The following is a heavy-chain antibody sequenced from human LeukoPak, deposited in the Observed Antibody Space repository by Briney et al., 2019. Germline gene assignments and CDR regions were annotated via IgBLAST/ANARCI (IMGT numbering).Heavy chain of an antibody. J-gene: IGHJ4*02. Sequence: PGGSLRLSCAASGFTFSSYSMNWVRQAPGKGLEWVSYISSSSSTIYYADSVKGRFTISRDNSKNTLYLQMNSLRAEDTAVYYCAKDSSIAARLTDYWGQGTLVTVSS. D-gene: IGHD6-6*01. V-gene: IGHV3-48*01. CDR1: GFTFSSYS. CDR3: AKDSSIAARLTDY. CDR2: ISSSSSTI.